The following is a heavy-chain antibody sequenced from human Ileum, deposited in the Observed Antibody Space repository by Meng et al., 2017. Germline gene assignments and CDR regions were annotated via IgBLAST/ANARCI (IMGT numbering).Heavy chain of an antibody. CDR3: ARGVVSGSHYNTY. Sequence: QVQVQESGPGLVKPSGTLSLTCAVSGGSISSSIWWSWVRQPPEKGLEWIGEIHHSGTTNYSPSLKSRLTISVDKSKNQFSLKLQSVTAADTAVYFCARGVVSGSHYNTYWGQGILVTVSS. J-gene: IGHJ4*02. V-gene: IGHV4-4*02. CDR2: IHHSGTT. CDR1: GGSISSSIW. D-gene: IGHD3-10*01.